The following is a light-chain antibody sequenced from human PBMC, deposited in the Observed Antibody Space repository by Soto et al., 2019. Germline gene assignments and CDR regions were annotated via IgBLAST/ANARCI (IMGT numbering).Light chain of an antibody. J-gene: IGKJ2*01. CDR2: GAS. CDR3: QQYISFPHT. CDR1: QVINNY. V-gene: IGKV1-16*01. Sequence: DIQMTQSPSSLSASVGDRVTITCRASQVINNYLVWFQQKPGKAPKSLIHGASSLQSGVPSRFSGSGSGTYFTLNISSLQPEDFATYYCQQYISFPHTFGQGTKLDI.